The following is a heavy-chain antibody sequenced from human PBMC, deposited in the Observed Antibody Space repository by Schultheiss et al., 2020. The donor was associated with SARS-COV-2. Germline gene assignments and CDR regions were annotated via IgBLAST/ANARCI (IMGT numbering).Heavy chain of an antibody. CDR2: ITRSSDYI. CDR3: ARHDIVVGRGNWFDP. V-gene: IGHV3-21*04. CDR1: GFTFSSYE. J-gene: IGHJ5*02. Sequence: GGSLRLSCAASGFTFSSYEMNWVRQAPGKGLEWVSSITRSSDYIYYADSVKGRFTISRDNSKNTLYLQMNSLRAEDTAVYYCARHDIVVGRGNWFDPWGQGTLVTVSS. D-gene: IGHD2-2*01.